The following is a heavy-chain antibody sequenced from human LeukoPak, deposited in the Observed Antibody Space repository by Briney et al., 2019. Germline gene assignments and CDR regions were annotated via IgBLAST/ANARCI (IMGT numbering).Heavy chain of an antibody. V-gene: IGHV4-4*02. J-gene: IGHJ4*02. D-gene: IGHD2-2*01. CDR2: INHSGFT. CDR1: GGSISSSNW. Sequence: PSETLSLTCAVSGGSISSSNWWSWIRQPPGKGLEWIGEINHSGFTNYNPSFKSRLSISVDTSKNQFSLQLTSVTAADTALYYCARSYCTSSNCPFDYWGQGTQVTVSS. CDR3: ARSYCTSSNCPFDY.